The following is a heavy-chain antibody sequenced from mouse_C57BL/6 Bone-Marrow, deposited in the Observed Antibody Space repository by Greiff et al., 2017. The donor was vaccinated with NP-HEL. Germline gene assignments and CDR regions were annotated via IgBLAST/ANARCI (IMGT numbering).Heavy chain of an antibody. J-gene: IGHJ2*01. Sequence: EVKLQESGGGLVKPGGSLKLSCAASGFTFSSYAMSWVRQTPEKRLEWVATISDGGSYTYYPDNVKGRFTISRDNAKNNLYLQMSHLKSEDTAMYYCAWRAYGYDGYYFDYWGQGTTLTVSS. V-gene: IGHV5-4*03. CDR1: GFTFSSYA. CDR2: ISDGGSYT. D-gene: IGHD2-2*01. CDR3: AWRAYGYDGYYFDY.